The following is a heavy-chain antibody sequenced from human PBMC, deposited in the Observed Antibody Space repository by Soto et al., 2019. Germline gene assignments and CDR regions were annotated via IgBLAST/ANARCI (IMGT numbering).Heavy chain of an antibody. V-gene: IGHV3-11*01. Sequence: QVQLVESGGGLVKPGGSLRLYCAASGFTFSDYYMSWIRQAPGKGLEWVSYISSSDNIIYYADSVKGRFTISRDNAKSSLYLQMNSLRAEDTAVYYCARDLGYYDSDGYFDYWGQGTLVTVSS. CDR1: GFTFSDYY. CDR3: ARDLGYYDSDGYFDY. D-gene: IGHD3-22*01. CDR2: ISSSDNII. J-gene: IGHJ4*02.